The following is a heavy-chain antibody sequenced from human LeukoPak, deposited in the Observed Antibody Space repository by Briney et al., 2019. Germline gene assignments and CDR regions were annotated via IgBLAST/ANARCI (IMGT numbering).Heavy chain of an antibody. CDR3: ARESEVINRESDY. V-gene: IGHV4-38-2*02. CDR1: GYSISSGYY. J-gene: IGHJ4*02. Sequence: PSETLSLNCAVSGYSISSGYYWGWIRQPPGKGLEWIGSIYHSGSTYYNPSLKSRVTISVDTSKNQFSLKLSSVTAADTAVYYCARESEVINRESDYWGQGTLVTVSS. D-gene: IGHD3-22*01. CDR2: IYHSGST.